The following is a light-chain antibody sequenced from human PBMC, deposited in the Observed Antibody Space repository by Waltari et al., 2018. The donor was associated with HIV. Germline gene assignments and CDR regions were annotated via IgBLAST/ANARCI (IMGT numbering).Light chain of an antibody. V-gene: IGKV1-39*01. J-gene: IGKJ2*01. CDR2: GAS. CDR3: QQSYNMHT. CDR1: QYIKDY. Sequence: DIPMTQFTSCLSASVGDRVTITCRASQYIKDYLNWYQQKPQKAPKLLIYGASSLERGVPSRFSGSGSGTDFALTISNLQPEDFATYYCQQSYNMHTFGQGTKVDVK.